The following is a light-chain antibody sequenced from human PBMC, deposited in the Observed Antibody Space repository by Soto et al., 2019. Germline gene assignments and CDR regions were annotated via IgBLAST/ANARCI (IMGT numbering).Light chain of an antibody. CDR1: QSVLFSSSNENY. J-gene: IGKJ1*01. CDR3: QQYYNTSPWT. Sequence: DIVMTQSPDSLALSLCERATINCTSSQSVLFSSSNENYLAWYKQKPGQPPKLLIYWASTRASGVPDRFSGSGSGTDFALTISSLQDEDVAVYYCQQYYNTSPWTFGQGTKVDIK. CDR2: WAS. V-gene: IGKV4-1*01.